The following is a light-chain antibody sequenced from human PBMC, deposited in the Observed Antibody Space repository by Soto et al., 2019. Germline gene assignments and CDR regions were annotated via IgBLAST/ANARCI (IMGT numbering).Light chain of an antibody. CDR3: QQYDSSPWT. J-gene: IGKJ1*01. V-gene: IGKV3-20*01. Sequence: EIVLTQSPGTLSLSPGERATLSCRASQSVSSSFLAWYQQKPGQAPRLLISGASSRATGIPDRFSGSGSGTDFTLTISRLEPEDFAVYYCQQYDSSPWTFGQGTKVEIK. CDR1: QSVSSSF. CDR2: GAS.